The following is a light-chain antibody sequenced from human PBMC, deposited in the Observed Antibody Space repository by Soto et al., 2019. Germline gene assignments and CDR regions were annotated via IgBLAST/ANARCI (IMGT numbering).Light chain of an antibody. CDR1: SSDVGGHNP. CDR3: TSYTSSSTYV. Sequence: QSVLTQPASVSGSPGQSITISCTGTSSDVGGHNPVSWYQQHPGKAPKLMIYNVSNRPSGVSNRFSGSKSGNTASLTISGLLAEDEADYYCTSYTSSSTYVFGAGTKVTVL. J-gene: IGLJ1*01. V-gene: IGLV2-14*01. CDR2: NVS.